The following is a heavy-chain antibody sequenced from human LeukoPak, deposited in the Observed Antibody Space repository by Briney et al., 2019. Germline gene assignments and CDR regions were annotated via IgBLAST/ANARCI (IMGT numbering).Heavy chain of an antibody. CDR1: GYTFTGYY. V-gene: IGHV1-2*02. CDR3: ASDLGGRTYYAILTGYYYFDY. CDR2: INPNSGGT. D-gene: IGHD3-9*01. J-gene: IGHJ4*02. Sequence: ASVKVSCKASGYTFTGYYMHWVRQAPGQGLEWMGWINPNSGGTNYAQKFQGRVTMTRDTSISTAYMELSRLRSDDTAVYYCASDLGGRTYYAILTGYYYFDYWGQGTLVTVSS.